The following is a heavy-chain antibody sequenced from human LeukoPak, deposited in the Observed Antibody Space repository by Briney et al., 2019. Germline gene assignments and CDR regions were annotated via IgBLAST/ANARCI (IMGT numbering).Heavy chain of an antibody. Sequence: GGSLRLSCVASGFTFSTYWMHWVRQAPGKGPLWVSRIEGDGSGARYADSVKGRFTISKDNAKNMVYLHMNSLRVDDTAVYYCVSFYETYWGRGTLVTVSS. CDR2: IEGDGSGA. V-gene: IGHV3-74*01. J-gene: IGHJ4*02. CDR3: VSFYETY. CDR1: GFTFSTYW. D-gene: IGHD2-2*01.